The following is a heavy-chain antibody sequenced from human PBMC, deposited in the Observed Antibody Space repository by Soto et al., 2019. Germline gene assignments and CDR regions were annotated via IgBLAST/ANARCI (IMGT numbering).Heavy chain of an antibody. CDR2: IIPIFGTP. Sequence: QVQLVQSGAEVKKPGSSVKVSCKASGGSFSSYAISWVRQAPGQGLEWMGGIIPIFGTPSYAQKFQGRVTITADESTSTAYMELSSLRSEDTAVYYWAREYRSSSGRFDNWGQGTMVTVSS. J-gene: IGHJ4*02. CDR3: AREYRSSSGRFDN. V-gene: IGHV1-69*01. CDR1: GGSFSSYA. D-gene: IGHD6-6*01.